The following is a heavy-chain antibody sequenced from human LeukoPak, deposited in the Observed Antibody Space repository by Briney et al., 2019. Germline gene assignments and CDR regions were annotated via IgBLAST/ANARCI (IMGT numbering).Heavy chain of an antibody. Sequence: GGSLRLSCAASGFTVSFYAMSWVRQAPGKGLEWVSAIAGGGSSTYYADSVKGRFTISRDNSKSTLYLQMNSLRVEDTAVYYCVKDPDPRYCSSTSCSPIWGQGTMVTVSS. CDR2: IAGGGSST. J-gene: IGHJ3*02. CDR1: GFTVSFYA. CDR3: VKDPDPRYCSSTSCSPI. V-gene: IGHV3-23*01. D-gene: IGHD2-2*01.